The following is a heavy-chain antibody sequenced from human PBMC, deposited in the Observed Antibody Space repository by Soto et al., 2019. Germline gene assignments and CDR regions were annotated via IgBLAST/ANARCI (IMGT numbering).Heavy chain of an antibody. D-gene: IGHD3-16*01. Sequence: SGPTLVNPTQTLTLTCSLSGFSITTSGVGVAWVRQPPGKALEWLAFTYWDDDSRYNPSLRTRLTNAEDASRNQVVLTMTNMDPADTATYYCAHRGTLMSTCNYGACDFWGQGALVTVAS. CDR1: GFSITTSGVG. CDR2: TYWDDDS. V-gene: IGHV2-5*02. J-gene: IGHJ3*01. CDR3: AHRGTLMSTCNYGACDF.